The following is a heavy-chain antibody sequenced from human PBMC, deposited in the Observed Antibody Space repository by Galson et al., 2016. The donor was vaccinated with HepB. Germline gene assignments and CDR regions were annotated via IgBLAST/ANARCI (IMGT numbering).Heavy chain of an antibody. CDR2: ISYDGSNK. CDR3: AKEVDVGVEYFQH. J-gene: IGHJ1*01. D-gene: IGHD1-26*01. Sequence: SLRLSCAASGFTFTNHAMTWVRQAPGKGLEWVAVISYDGSNKYYADSVKGRFTISRDNSKNTLYLQMNSLRAEDTAMYYCAKEVDVGVEYFQHWGQGTLVTVSS. V-gene: IGHV3-30*18. CDR1: GFTFTNHA.